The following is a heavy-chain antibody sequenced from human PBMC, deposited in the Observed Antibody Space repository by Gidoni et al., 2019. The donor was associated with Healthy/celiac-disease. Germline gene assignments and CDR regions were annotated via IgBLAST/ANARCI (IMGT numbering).Heavy chain of an antibody. V-gene: IGHV1-58*02. CDR3: AAEAYGDYYYYYGMDV. CDR1: GFTFTSSA. J-gene: IGHJ6*02. D-gene: IGHD4-17*01. Sequence: QLQLVQSGPEVKKPGTSVKVSCKASGFTFTSSAMQWVRQARGQRLEWIGWIVVGSGNTNYEQKFQERVTITRDMSTSTAYMELSSLRSEDTAVYYCAAEAYGDYYYYYGMDVWGQGTTVTVSS. CDR2: IVVGSGNT.